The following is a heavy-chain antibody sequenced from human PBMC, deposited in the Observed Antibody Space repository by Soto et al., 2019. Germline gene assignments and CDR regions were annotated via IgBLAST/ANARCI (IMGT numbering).Heavy chain of an antibody. CDR3: ARDLHGSGSSFGY. J-gene: IGHJ4*02. D-gene: IGHD3-10*01. CDR2: ISAYNGNT. Sequence: GASVKVSCKASGYTFTSYGISWVRQAPGQGLEWMGWISAYNGNTNYAQKFQGRVTMTRDTSTSTVYMELSSLRSEDTAVYYCARDLHGSGSSFGYWGQGTLVTVSS. V-gene: IGHV1-18*01. CDR1: GYTFTSYG.